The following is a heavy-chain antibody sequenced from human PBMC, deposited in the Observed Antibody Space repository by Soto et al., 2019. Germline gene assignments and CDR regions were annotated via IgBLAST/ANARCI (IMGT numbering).Heavy chain of an antibody. V-gene: IGHV4-4*02. CDR2: VYRSGST. CDR3: ARNGVYSLGS. J-gene: IGHJ5*02. D-gene: IGHD4-17*01. Sequence: QVQLQESGPGLVKPSGTLSLTCAVSGGSISSDNWRNWVRQPPGQGLEWIGEVYRSGSTNYDPSLKSRVTISIDMSKNQCSLTLTSVTAADTAMYYCARNGVYSLGSWGQGTLVTVSS. CDR1: GGSISSDNW.